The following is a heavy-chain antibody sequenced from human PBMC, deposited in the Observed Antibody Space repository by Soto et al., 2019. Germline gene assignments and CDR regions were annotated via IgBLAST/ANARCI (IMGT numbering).Heavy chain of an antibody. V-gene: IGHV4-30-4*01. CDR1: GGSISSGDYY. CDR2: IYYSGST. J-gene: IGHJ5*02. Sequence: QVQLQESGPGLVKPSQTLSLTCTVSGGSISSGDYYWSWIRQPPGKGLEWIGYIYYSGSTYYNPSPTSRVTISVDTSKNTFSPKLSSVTAADTAVYYCARATIVLVPAAMVSHWFDPWGQGTLVTVSS. CDR3: ARATIVLVPAAMVSHWFDP. D-gene: IGHD2-2*01.